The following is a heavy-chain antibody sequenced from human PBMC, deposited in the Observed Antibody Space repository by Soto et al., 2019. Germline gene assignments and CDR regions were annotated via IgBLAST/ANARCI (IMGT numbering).Heavy chain of an antibody. CDR3: ASPITMVRGVRYFDY. J-gene: IGHJ4*02. V-gene: IGHV4-39*01. CDR1: GGSISSSSYY. Sequence: QLQLQESGPGLVKPSETLSLTCTVSGGSISSSSYYWGWIRQPPGKGLEWIGNIYNSGRTYYNPSLKSRVAITVDTSKNRFSLKLSSVTAADTATYYCASPITMVRGVRYFDYWGQGTLVTVSS. D-gene: IGHD3-10*01. CDR2: IYNSGRT.